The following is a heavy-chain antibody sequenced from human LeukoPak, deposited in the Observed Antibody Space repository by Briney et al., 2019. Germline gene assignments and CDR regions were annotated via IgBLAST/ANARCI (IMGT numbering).Heavy chain of an antibody. D-gene: IGHD4-23*01. CDR2: INSDGSSA. CDR3: ARHLTYGGWNS. Sequence: VGSLRLSCAASGFTFSSYWMQWIRQAPGKGLVWVSRINSDGSSASYADSVKGRFTISRDNAKNTLFLQMNSLRAEDTAVYYCARHLTYGGWNSWGQGTLVTVSS. V-gene: IGHV3-74*01. CDR1: GFTFSSYW. J-gene: IGHJ4*02.